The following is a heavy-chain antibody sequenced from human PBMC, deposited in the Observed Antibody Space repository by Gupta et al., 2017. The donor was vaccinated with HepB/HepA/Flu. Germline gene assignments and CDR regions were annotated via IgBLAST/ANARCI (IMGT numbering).Heavy chain of an antibody. J-gene: IGHJ4*02. V-gene: IGHV1-2*02. Sequence: QVQLVQSGTEVKKPGASVKVSCKHSGYTFTDYYVHWVRLAPGQVLEWMGCINPNSGATLYAQKFQGRVTMTWDSSISTASMELSRLNSDDTALFYCARKLPPRDRGFDYWGQGTLVTVSS. CDR1: GYTFTDYY. D-gene: IGHD5-24*01. CDR3: ARKLPPRDRGFDY. CDR2: INPNSGAT.